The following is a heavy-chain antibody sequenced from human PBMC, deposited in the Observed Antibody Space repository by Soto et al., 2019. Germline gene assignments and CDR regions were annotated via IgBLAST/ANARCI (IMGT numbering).Heavy chain of an antibody. Sequence: PGGSLRLSCAASGFTFSSYGMHWVRQAPGKGLEWVAVISYDGSNKYYADSVKGRFTISRDNSKNTLYLQMNSLRAEGTAVYYCAKDLDSSGYLYNWFDPWGQGTLVTVSS. J-gene: IGHJ5*02. CDR3: AKDLDSSGYLYNWFDP. CDR2: ISYDGSNK. V-gene: IGHV3-30*18. D-gene: IGHD3-22*01. CDR1: GFTFSSYG.